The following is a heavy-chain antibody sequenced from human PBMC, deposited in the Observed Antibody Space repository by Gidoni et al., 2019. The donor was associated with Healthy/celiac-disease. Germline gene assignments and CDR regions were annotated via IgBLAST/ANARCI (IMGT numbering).Heavy chain of an antibody. D-gene: IGHD3-16*01. J-gene: IGHJ6*02. CDR1: GYTFTSYA. CDR2: INAGNGNT. V-gene: IGHV1-3*01. CDR3: ARDDGGGYYYGMDV. Sequence: QVQLVQSGAAVKKPGASVKVSCKASGYTFTSYAMHWVRQAPGQRLEWMGWINAGNGNTKDSQKFQGRVTITRDTSASTADMELSSLRSEDTAVYYCARDDGGGYYYGMDVWGQGTTVTVSS.